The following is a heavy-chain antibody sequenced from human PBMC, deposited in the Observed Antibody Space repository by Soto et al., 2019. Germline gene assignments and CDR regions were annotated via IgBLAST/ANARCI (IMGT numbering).Heavy chain of an antibody. J-gene: IGHJ4*02. CDR1: GYTFTGYY. V-gene: IGHV1-2*04. Sequence: ASVKVSCKASGYTFTGYYMHWVRQAPGQGLEWMGWINPNSGGTNYAQKFQGWVTMTRDTSISTAYMELSRLRSDDTAVYYCARGYCSGGSCYFKAYYFDYWGQGTLVTVSS. CDR2: INPNSGGT. D-gene: IGHD2-15*01. CDR3: ARGYCSGGSCYFKAYYFDY.